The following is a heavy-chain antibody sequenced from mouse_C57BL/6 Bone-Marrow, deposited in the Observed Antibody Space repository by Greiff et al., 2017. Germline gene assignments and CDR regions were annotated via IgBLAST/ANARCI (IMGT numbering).Heavy chain of an antibody. CDR3: ARRLRLDV. CDR1: GFTFSSYG. D-gene: IGHD2-4*01. J-gene: IGHJ1*03. CDR2: ISSGGSYT. V-gene: IGHV5-6*01. Sequence: VQLKESGGDLVKPGGSLKLSCAASGFTFSSYGMSWVRQTPDKRLEWVATISSGGSYTYYPDSVKGRFTISGDNAKNTLYLQVSSLKSEDTAMYYCARRLRLDVWGTGTPVTDSS.